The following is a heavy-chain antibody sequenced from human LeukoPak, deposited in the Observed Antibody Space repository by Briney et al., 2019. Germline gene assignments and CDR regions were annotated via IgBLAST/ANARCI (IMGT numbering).Heavy chain of an antibody. CDR2: IYYSGST. Sequence: SETLSLTCTVSGGSISSYYWSWTRQPPGKGLEWIGYIYYSGSTNYNPSLKSRVTISVDTSKNQFSLKLSSVTAADTAVYYCAGEARGIAAAGTGYWGQGTLVTVSS. CDR1: GGSISSYY. V-gene: IGHV4-59*01. CDR3: AGEARGIAAAGTGY. J-gene: IGHJ4*02. D-gene: IGHD6-13*01.